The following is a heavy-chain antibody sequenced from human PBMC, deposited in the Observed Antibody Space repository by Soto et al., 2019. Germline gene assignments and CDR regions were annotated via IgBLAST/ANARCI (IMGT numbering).Heavy chain of an antibody. J-gene: IGHJ5*02. D-gene: IGHD3-3*01. Sequence: RGSLRLSRRASGFTFSRYAMSLGRQAPGKGLEWVSAISGSGGSTYYADSVKGRFTISRDNSKNTLYLQMNSLRAEDTAVYYCAKDFAIFDNWFDPWGQGTLVTVSS. CDR3: AKDFAIFDNWFDP. CDR1: GFTFSRYA. V-gene: IGHV3-23*01. CDR2: ISGSGGST.